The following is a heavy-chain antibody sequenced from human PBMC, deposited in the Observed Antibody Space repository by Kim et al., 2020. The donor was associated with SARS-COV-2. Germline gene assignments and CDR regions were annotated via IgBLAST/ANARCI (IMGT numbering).Heavy chain of an antibody. D-gene: IGHD4-4*01. CDR3: ARSVITRSYFDY. V-gene: IGHV4-31*02. J-gene: IGHJ4*02. Sequence: YSQPSRKSRVTISVDTSKNQFSLKLSSVTAADTAVYYCARSVITRSYFDYWGQGTLVTVSS.